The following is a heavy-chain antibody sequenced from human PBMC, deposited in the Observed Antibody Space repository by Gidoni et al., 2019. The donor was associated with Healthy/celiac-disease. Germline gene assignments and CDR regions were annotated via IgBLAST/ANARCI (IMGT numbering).Heavy chain of an antibody. Sequence: QVQLVESGGGVVQPGRSLRLPCAASGFTFSSYGMHWVRQAPGKGLEWVSVIWYDGSNKYYADSVKGRFTISRDNSKNTLYLQMNSLRAEDTAVYYCARESDGDQAFAFDIWGQGTMVTVSS. D-gene: IGHD4-17*01. CDR1: GFTFSSYG. CDR3: ARESDGDQAFAFDI. J-gene: IGHJ3*02. CDR2: IWYDGSNK. V-gene: IGHV3-33*01.